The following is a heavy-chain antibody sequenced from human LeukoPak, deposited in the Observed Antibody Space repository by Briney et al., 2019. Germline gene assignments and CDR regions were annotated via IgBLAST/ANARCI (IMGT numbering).Heavy chain of an antibody. Sequence: ASVNVSCKVSGYTLTELSMHWVRQAPGKGLEWMGGFDPEDGETIYAQKFQGRVTMTEDTSTDTAYMELSSLRSEDTAVYYCATTPSLKLYGGKGIDYWGQGTLVTVSS. V-gene: IGHV1-24*01. CDR2: FDPEDGET. J-gene: IGHJ4*02. CDR3: ATTPSLKLYGGKGIDY. D-gene: IGHD4-23*01. CDR1: GYTLTELS.